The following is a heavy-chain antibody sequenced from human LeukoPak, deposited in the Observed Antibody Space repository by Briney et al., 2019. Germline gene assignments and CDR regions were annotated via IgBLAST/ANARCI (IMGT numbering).Heavy chain of an antibody. Sequence: ASVKVSCKASGYTFTRHYMHWVRQAPGQGLEWMGIINPSGGSTIYAQKFQGRVTMTRDTSTSTVYMELSSLRSEDTAVYCCAREGSRGHGSGYSWFDPWGQGALVTVSS. CDR3: AREGSRGHGSGYSWFDP. V-gene: IGHV1-46*01. J-gene: IGHJ5*02. CDR1: GYTFTRHY. D-gene: IGHD3-22*01. CDR2: INPSGGST.